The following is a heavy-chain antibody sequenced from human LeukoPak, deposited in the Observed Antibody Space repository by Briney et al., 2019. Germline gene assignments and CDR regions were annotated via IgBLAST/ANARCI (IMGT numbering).Heavy chain of an antibody. D-gene: IGHD3-3*01. CDR2: IYTSGST. Sequence: SETLSLTCTVSGGSISSYYWSWIRQPAGKGLEWIGRIYTSGSTNYNPSLKSRVTMSVDTSKNQFSLKLSSVTAADTAVYYCARDLNYDFWSGYYSVYWGQGTLVTVSS. V-gene: IGHV4-4*07. CDR3: ARDLNYDFWSGYYSVY. J-gene: IGHJ4*02. CDR1: GGSISSYY.